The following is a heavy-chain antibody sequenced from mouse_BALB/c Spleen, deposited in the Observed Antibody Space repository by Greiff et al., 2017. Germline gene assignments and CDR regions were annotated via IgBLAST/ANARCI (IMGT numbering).Heavy chain of an antibody. CDR1: GYTFTSYV. V-gene: IGHV1-14*01. J-gene: IGHJ4*01. CDR2: INPYNDGT. Sequence: VQLKQSGPELVKPGASVKMSCKASGYTFTSYVMHWVKQKPGQGLEWIGYINPYNDGTKYNEKFKGKATLTSDKSSSTAYMELSSLTSEDSAVYFCARMGNYCAMGYWGQGTSGTVSS. D-gene: IGHD2-1*01. CDR3: ARMGNYCAMGY.